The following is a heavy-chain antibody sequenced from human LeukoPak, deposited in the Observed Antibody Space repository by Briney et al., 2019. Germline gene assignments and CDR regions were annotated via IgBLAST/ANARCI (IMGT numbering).Heavy chain of an antibody. V-gene: IGHV3-11*04. CDR3: ASGAFDI. Sequence: PGGSLTLSCAASGFTFSDYYMSWIRQPQAKGLEWVSYISATGSTIYYPDSVKGRFTISSDNAKNSLDVQMNSLRAEDTAVFYCASGAFDIWGQGTMVTVSS. J-gene: IGHJ3*02. CDR1: GFTFSDYY. CDR2: ISATGSTI.